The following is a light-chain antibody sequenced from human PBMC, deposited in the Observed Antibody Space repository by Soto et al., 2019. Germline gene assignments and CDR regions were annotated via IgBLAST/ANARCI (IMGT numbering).Light chain of an antibody. CDR2: STN. V-gene: IGLV8-61*01. Sequence: QTVVTQEPSFSVSPGGTVTLTCGLGSGSVSTSYYPSWYQQTPGQAPRTLIYSTNTRSSGVPDRFSGSILGNKAALTITGAQADDESDYYCVLYMGSGGWVFGRGTQLTVL. CDR3: VLYMGSGGWV. J-gene: IGLJ3*02. CDR1: SGSVSTSYY.